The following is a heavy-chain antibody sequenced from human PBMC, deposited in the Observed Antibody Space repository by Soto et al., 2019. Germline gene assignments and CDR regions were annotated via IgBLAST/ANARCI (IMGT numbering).Heavy chain of an antibody. J-gene: IGHJ4*02. CDR2: ISGSGGST. D-gene: IGHD1-26*01. V-gene: IGHV3-23*01. Sequence: EVQLLESGGGLVQPGGSLRLSCAASGFTFSSYAMRWVRQAPGKGLEWVSAISGSGGSTYYADSVKGRFTISRDNSKNTGYLQMNSLRGEDTAVYYCARRGSGSYYDYWGRGTLVTVSS. CDR1: GFTFSSYA. CDR3: ARRGSGSYYDY.